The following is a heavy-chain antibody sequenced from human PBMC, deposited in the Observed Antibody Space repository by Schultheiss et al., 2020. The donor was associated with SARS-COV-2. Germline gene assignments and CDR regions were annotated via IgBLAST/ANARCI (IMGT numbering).Heavy chain of an antibody. J-gene: IGHJ4*02. Sequence: GGSLRLSCAASGFTFSSYDMHWVRQATGKGLEWVSAIGTAGDTYYPGSVKGRFTISRDNAKNSLYLQMNSLRAEDTAVYYCARAGRRFLEWLLNLPDYWGQGTLVTVSS. D-gene: IGHD3-3*01. CDR3: ARAGRRFLEWLLNLPDY. V-gene: IGHV3-13*01. CDR2: IGTAGDT. CDR1: GFTFSSYD.